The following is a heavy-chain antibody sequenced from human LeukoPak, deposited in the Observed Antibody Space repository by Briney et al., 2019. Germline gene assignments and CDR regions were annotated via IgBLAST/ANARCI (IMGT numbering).Heavy chain of an antibody. CDR1: GGSISSYY. CDR3: AREYSWYYFDY. CDR2: IYYSGST. D-gene: IGHD2-15*01. Sequence: SETLSLTCTVSGGSISSYYWSWIRQPPGKGLEWIGNIYYSGSTNYNPSLKSRVTISVDTSKNQFSLKLSSVTAADTAVYYCAREYSWYYFDYWGQGTLVTVSS. J-gene: IGHJ4*01. V-gene: IGHV4-59*12.